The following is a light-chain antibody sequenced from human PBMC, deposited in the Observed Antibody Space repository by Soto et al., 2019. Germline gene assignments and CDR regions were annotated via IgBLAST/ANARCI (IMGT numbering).Light chain of an antibody. CDR2: DAS. Sequence: EIVMTQSPATLSVSPGESVTLSCRASQLFSSNLAWYQRRPGQAPRLLIYDASNRATGIPARFSGSGSGTDFTLTISSLEPEDFAVYYCQQRSNWLTFGGGTKVDIK. CDR3: QQRSNWLT. J-gene: IGKJ4*01. CDR1: QLFSSN. V-gene: IGKV3-11*01.